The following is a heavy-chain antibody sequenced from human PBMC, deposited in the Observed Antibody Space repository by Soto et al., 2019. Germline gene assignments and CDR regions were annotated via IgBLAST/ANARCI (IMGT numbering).Heavy chain of an antibody. CDR1: GFTFSSYA. J-gene: IGHJ3*02. Sequence: GSLRLSCAASGFTFSSYAMSWVRQAPGKGLEWVSAIRGSGGSTYYADSVKGRFTISSYNSNNTLYLQMNILRVEDTVVCFCEKDWELLLSDAFDIWGQGTMVTVSS. V-gene: IGHV3-23*01. CDR2: IRGSGGST. D-gene: IGHD2-15*01. CDR3: EKDWELLLSDAFDI.